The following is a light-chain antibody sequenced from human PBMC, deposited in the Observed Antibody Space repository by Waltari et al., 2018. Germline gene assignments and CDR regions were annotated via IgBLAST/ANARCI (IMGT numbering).Light chain of an antibody. V-gene: IGKV3-15*01. CDR1: QSISSN. J-gene: IGKJ4*01. CDR2: RVS. Sequence: EIVMTQSPATLSVSPGEGATLSCRASQSISSNLAWYQQKPGQAPRLLIYRVSSRATGVAARFSGSGSGTEFTLTISNLQSEDFAVYYCQQYDNWPPLTFGGWTRVEIK. CDR3: QQYDNWPPLT.